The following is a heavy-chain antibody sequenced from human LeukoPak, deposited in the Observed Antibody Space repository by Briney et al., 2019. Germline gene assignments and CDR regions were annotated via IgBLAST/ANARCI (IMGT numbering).Heavy chain of an antibody. V-gene: IGHV3-7*01. CDR2: IKQDGSEK. D-gene: IGHD6-19*01. CDR1: GFTFSSYW. CDR3: ARGPDLEQWLLKYYYYGMDV. Sequence: PGGSLRLSCAASGFTFSSYWMSWVRQAPGKGLEWVANIKQDGSEKYYVDSVKGRFTISRDNAKNSLYLQMNSLRAEDTAVYYCARGPDLEQWLLKYYYYGMDVWGQGTTVTVSS. J-gene: IGHJ6*02.